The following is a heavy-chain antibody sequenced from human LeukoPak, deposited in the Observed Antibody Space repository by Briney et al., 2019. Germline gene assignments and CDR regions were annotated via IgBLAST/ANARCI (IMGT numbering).Heavy chain of an antibody. CDR2: IYPSGST. CDR3: ARDPGYYGSGRGDAFDI. D-gene: IGHD3-10*01. Sequence: SETLSPTCTVSGGSISGYYWSWIRQPAGKGLEWIGRIYPSGSTNYNPSLKSRVTMSADTSKNQFSLKLSSVIAADTAVYYCARDPGYYGSGRGDAFDIWGQGTMVTVSS. V-gene: IGHV4-4*07. CDR1: GGSISGYY. J-gene: IGHJ3*02.